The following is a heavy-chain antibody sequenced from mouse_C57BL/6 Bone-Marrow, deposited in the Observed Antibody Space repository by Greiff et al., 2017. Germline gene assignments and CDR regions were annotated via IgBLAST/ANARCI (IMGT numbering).Heavy chain of an antibody. CDR1: GFTFSSYA. CDR2: ISAGGSYT. Sequence: DVQLVESGGGLVKPGGSLKLSCAASGFTFSSYAMSWVRQTPEKRLEWVATISAGGSYTYYPDNVKGRFTISRDNAKNNLYLQMSHLKSEDTAMYYCARDYYYGSADYWGQGTTLTVSS. D-gene: IGHD1-1*01. J-gene: IGHJ2*01. CDR3: ARDYYYGSADY. V-gene: IGHV5-4*01.